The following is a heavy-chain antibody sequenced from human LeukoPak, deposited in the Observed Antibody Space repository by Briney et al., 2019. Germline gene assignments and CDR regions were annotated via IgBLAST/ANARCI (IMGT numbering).Heavy chain of an antibody. Sequence: GGSLRLSCAGSGFTFSSYAMSWVRQASGKGLEWVSVISGSSDTTYYADSVKGRFIISRDNSKNTLYLQMNSLRAEDTAVYYCAKRIGGVNSFDHWGQGTLVTVSS. D-gene: IGHD3-16*01. CDR1: GFTFSSYA. CDR2: ISGSSDTT. V-gene: IGHV3-23*01. CDR3: AKRIGGVNSFDH. J-gene: IGHJ4*02.